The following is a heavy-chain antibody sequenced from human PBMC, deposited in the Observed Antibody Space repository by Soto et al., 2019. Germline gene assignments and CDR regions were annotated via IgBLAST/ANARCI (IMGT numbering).Heavy chain of an antibody. V-gene: IGHV1-2*04. Sequence: ASVKVSCKASGYTFTGYYMHWVRQAPGQGLEWMGWINPNSGGTNYAQKFQGWVTMTRDTSISTAYMELSRLRSDDTAVYYCARELRGDYVVYHYGMDVWGQGTTVTVSS. CDR1: GYTFTGYY. D-gene: IGHD4-17*01. J-gene: IGHJ6*02. CDR3: ARELRGDYVVYHYGMDV. CDR2: INPNSGGT.